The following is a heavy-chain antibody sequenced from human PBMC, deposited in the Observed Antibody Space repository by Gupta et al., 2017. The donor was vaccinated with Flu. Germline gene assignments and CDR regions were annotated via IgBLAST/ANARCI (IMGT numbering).Heavy chain of an antibody. V-gene: IGHV3-30*18. Sequence: QVHLIESGGGVVHPGTYLRLSCGASGFTFSFYAMHWVRQAPGRGLEWLANISHDGKFQFYAESVKGRFTISRDNSKNTLDLQMDNLRPEDTAVYYCVKDQRQTWSFDYWGQGTLVTASS. CDR3: VKDQRQTWSFDY. D-gene: IGHD3-3*01. CDR1: GFTFSFYA. J-gene: IGHJ4*02. CDR2: ISHDGKFQ.